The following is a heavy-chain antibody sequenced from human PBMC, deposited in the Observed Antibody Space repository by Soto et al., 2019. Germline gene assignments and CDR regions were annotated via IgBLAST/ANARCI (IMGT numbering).Heavy chain of an antibody. CDR3: LTYDDYWSGSRIKV. Sequence: EVQVLEFGGGLVQPGGSLRLSCVGSGFTFSNYGMSWVRQAPGQGLEWVSGIGGSGGSTYYLDSVKGRFTISRDNSKKRLNIHINGLRAEYTVVYYCLTYDDYWSGSRIKVWGQGKTVTVSS. V-gene: IGHV3-23*01. CDR1: GFTFSNYG. J-gene: IGHJ6*02. CDR2: IGGSGGST. D-gene: IGHD2-8*02.